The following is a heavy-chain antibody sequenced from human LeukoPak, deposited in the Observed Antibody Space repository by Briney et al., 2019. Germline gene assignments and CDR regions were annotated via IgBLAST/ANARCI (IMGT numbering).Heavy chain of an antibody. CDR1: GFTLSSHA. Sequence: GGSLRLSCAASGFTLSSHAIHWVRQAPGKGLEWVAFIGYDGSKKYYADSMKGRFTISRDNSKNTLYLQMNSLRAEDTAVYYCAVDYYDSSGYYYVEYHWGQGTLVTVSS. CDR3: AVDYYDSSGYYYVEYH. CDR2: IGYDGSKK. D-gene: IGHD3-22*01. V-gene: IGHV3-30*02. J-gene: IGHJ4*02.